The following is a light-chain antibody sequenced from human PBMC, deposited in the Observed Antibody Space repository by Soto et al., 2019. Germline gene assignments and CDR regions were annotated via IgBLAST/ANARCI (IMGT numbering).Light chain of an antibody. Sequence: DIRMTQLPSSLSACVGDRVTITFEASENINKYLTWYQQKPGKAPRLLISEASNVETGVPSRFSGSGSGTDFSFTITSLQPDDIATYYCQQYEDLPRTFGQGTRLEIK. V-gene: IGKV1-33*01. CDR1: ENINKY. CDR3: QQYEDLPRT. J-gene: IGKJ5*01. CDR2: EAS.